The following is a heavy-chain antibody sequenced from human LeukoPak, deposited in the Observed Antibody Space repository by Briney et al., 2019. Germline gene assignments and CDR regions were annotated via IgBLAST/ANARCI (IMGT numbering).Heavy chain of an antibody. Sequence: SETLSLTCTVSGGSISSYYWSWIRQPPGKGLEWIGYIYYSGSTNYNPSLKSRVTISVDTSKDQFSLKLSSVTAADAAVYYCARDNIVVVPAAIPYYYYYGMDVWGQGTTVTVSS. V-gene: IGHV4-59*01. J-gene: IGHJ6*02. D-gene: IGHD2-2*02. CDR1: GGSISSYY. CDR2: IYYSGST. CDR3: ARDNIVVVPAAIPYYYYYGMDV.